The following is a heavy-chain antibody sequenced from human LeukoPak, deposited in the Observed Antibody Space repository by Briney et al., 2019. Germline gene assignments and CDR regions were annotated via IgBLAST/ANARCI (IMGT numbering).Heavy chain of an antibody. D-gene: IGHD3-16*01. Sequence: KPGGSRRLSCAASGLTFSDYYMSWIRQAPGKGLEWVSYISIGSSYTNYADSVKGRFTISRDDAKNSLYLQMNSLRAEDTAVYYCARGHYELWFWGQGTLVTVSS. V-gene: IGHV3-11*06. CDR3: ARGHYELWF. CDR2: ISIGSSYT. CDR1: GLTFSDYY. J-gene: IGHJ1*01.